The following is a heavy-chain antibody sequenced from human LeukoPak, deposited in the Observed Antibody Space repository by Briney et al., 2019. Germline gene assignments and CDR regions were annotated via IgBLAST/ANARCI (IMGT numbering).Heavy chain of an antibody. CDR2: ISSDDTTI. CDR3: AKDRSIGY. Sequence: GGSLRLSCVASGFTFSSYSMNWVRQPPGKGPEWVSYISSDDTTIYYADSVKGRFTISRDNSKNTLYLQMNSLRAEDTAVYYCAKDRSIGYWGQGTLVTVSS. CDR1: GFTFSSYS. J-gene: IGHJ4*02. V-gene: IGHV3-48*01.